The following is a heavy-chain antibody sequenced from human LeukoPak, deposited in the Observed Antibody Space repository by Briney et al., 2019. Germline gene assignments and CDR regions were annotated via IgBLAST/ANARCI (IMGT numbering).Heavy chain of an antibody. Sequence: PGGSLRLSCAASGFTVSSNYMSWVRQAPGKGLEWVSVIYSGGSTYYADSVKGRFTISRDNSKSTLYLQMNSLRAEDTAVYYCARERITMVRGVIKVSYYYYGMDVWGQGTTVTVSS. D-gene: IGHD3-10*01. J-gene: IGHJ6*02. CDR2: IYSGGST. CDR3: ARERITMVRGVIKVSYYYYGMDV. CDR1: GFTVSSNY. V-gene: IGHV3-66*01.